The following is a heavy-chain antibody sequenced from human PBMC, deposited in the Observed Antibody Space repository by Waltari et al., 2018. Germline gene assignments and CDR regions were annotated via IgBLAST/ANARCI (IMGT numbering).Heavy chain of an antibody. CDR2: SNPKSGGT. V-gene: IGHV1-2*06. Sequence: QVQLVQSGAEVKKPGASVKVSCKASGYTFTGYYIHWVRQAPGQGLEWMGRSNPKSGGTNYAQKFQGRVTMTRDTSISTAYMELSRLRSDDTAVYYCAREGIAARRGPGNWFDPWGQGTLVTVSS. CDR1: GYTFTGYY. J-gene: IGHJ5*02. CDR3: AREGIAARRGPGNWFDP. D-gene: IGHD6-6*01.